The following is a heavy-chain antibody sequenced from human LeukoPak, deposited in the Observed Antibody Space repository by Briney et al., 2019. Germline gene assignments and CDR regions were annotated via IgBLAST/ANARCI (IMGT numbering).Heavy chain of an antibody. CDR1: GFTFSSYA. CDR3: AKGPASLRYFDWLPDY. CDR2: ISGSGGST. D-gene: IGHD3-9*01. J-gene: IGHJ4*02. Sequence: GGSLRLSCAASGFTFSSYAMSWVRQAPGKGLEWVSAISGSGGSTYYADSVKGRFTISRDNSKNTLYLQMNSLRAEDTAVYYCAKGPASLRYFDWLPDYWGQGTLVTASS. V-gene: IGHV3-23*01.